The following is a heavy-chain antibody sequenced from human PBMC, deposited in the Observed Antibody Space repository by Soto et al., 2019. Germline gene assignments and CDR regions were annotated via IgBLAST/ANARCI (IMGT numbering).Heavy chain of an antibody. CDR2: IIPIFGTA. CDR3: ARDGFSGSYYGY. CDR1: GVTFGDYP. Sequence: ASVKVSCKASGVTFGDYPITWVRQAPGQGLEWMGGIIPIFGTADYAQKFQGRVTITADKSTSTTYMELSSLRSEDTAVYYCARDGFSGSYYGYWGQGTLVTVSS. J-gene: IGHJ4*02. V-gene: IGHV1-69*06. D-gene: IGHD1-26*01.